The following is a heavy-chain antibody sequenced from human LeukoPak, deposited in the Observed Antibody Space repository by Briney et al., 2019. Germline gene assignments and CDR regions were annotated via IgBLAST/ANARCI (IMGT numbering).Heavy chain of an antibody. V-gene: IGHV4-34*01. CDR2: INHSGST. Sequence: SETLSLTCAVYGGSFSDYYWSWLRQPPGKGLEWIGEINHSGSTNYNPSLKSRVTISVDTSKNQFSLKLSSVTAADTAVYYCARGGPDYGDGYYGMDVWGQGTTVTVS. J-gene: IGHJ6*02. CDR1: GGSFSDYY. CDR3: ARGGPDYGDGYYGMDV. D-gene: IGHD4-17*01.